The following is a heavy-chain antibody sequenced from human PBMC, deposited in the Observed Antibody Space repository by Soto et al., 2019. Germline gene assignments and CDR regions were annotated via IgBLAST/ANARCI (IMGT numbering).Heavy chain of an antibody. CDR2: ILGSGVTT. D-gene: IGHD3-10*01. V-gene: IGHV3-23*01. Sequence: EMLLLESGGGLVQHGGSLTLSCEASGFTFSNYAMNWVRQAPGKGLEWVSAILGSGVTTYYADSVKGRFTISRDNPKNTLYLQMNSLRADDTAVYYCAKGAGSDSGRYWGQGTLVTVSS. CDR3: AKGAGSDSGRY. CDR1: GFTFSNYA. J-gene: IGHJ4*02.